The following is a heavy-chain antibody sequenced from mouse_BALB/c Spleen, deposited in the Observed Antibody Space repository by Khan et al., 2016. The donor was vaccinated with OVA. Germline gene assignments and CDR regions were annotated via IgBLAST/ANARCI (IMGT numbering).Heavy chain of an antibody. V-gene: IGHV1-18*01. D-gene: IGHD2-2*01. J-gene: IGHJ3*01. CDR3: ARGGYGAFAY. Sequence: EVQLQESGPELVKPGASTKISCKASGYSFTGYTMNWVKQSHGKNLEWIGLINPYNGGSTYNQKFKGKATLTVDKSSNTAYMELRSLTSEDSSVYYCARGGYGAFAYWGQGTLVTVSA. CDR1: GYSFTGYT. CDR2: INPYNGGS.